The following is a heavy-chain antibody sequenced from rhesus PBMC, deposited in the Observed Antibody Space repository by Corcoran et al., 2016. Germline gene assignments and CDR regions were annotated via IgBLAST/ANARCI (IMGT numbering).Heavy chain of an antibody. V-gene: IGHV4-173*01. J-gene: IGHJ4*01. CDR2: ISGSGGST. CDR1: GGSISSNY. CDR3: ARVDTAGTGWDY. Sequence: QLQLQESGPGLVKPSETLSLTCAVSGGSISSNYWSWIRQPPGKGLELIGRISGSGGSTDYNPSLKSRVIISIDTSKNQFSLKLSSVTAADTAVYYCARVDTAGTGWDYWGQGVLVTVSS. D-gene: IGHD5-24*01.